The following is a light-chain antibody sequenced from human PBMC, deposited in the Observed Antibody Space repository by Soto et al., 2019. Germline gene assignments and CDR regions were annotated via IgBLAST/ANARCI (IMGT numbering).Light chain of an antibody. V-gene: IGKV3-20*01. J-gene: IGKJ1*01. Sequence: ENVLTQSPGTLSLSPGERATLSCRASQSANCNYFAWDQQKLGQAPRLLLYRTSSRATGVSDRFSGGGSVTDFTVTSSRLEPEDFVMYYCQQYEDSPWTFGPGTKVEIK. CDR3: QQYEDSPWT. CDR1: QSANCNY. CDR2: RTS.